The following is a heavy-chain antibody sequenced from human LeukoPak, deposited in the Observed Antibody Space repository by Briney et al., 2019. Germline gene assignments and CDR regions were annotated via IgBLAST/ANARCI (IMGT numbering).Heavy chain of an antibody. V-gene: IGHV1-2*02. D-gene: IGHD2-21*02. CDR2: SKPNSGVT. CDR1: GYTFATYF. Sequence: ASVKVSCKTAGYTFATYFMHWVRQAPGQGLEWMGYSKPNSGVTNYAQKFRGRVTMTWDTSISPAYIELSGLTSDDTAIYYCARPTYCGSDCYFNFDYWGQGTLVTVSS. CDR3: ARPTYCGSDCYFNFDY. J-gene: IGHJ4*02.